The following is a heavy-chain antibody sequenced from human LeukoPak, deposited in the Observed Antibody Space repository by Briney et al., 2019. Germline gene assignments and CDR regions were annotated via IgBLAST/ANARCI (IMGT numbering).Heavy chain of an antibody. CDR2: ISYHGSNT. J-gene: IGHJ5*02. Sequence: GGSLRLSCAASGFTFSSFAMHWVRQAPGRGLEWVAAISYHGSNTYYADSVKGRFTISRDNSKNTLYLQMNSLRAEDTAVYYCAAAAVNNWFDPWGQGTLVTVSS. CDR3: AAAAVNNWFDP. D-gene: IGHD6-13*01. V-gene: IGHV3-30*04. CDR1: GFTFSSFA.